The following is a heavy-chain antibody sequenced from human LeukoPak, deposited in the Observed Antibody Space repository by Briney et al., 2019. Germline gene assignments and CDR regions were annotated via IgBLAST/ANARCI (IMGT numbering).Heavy chain of an antibody. CDR1: GFTFSSYA. V-gene: IGHV3-30*04. CDR3: ARDGIAAAGTVSYYYMDV. Sequence: GGSLRLSCAASGFTFSSYAMHWVRQAPGKGLEWVAVISYDGSNKYYADSVKGRFTISRDNSKNTLYLQMNSLRAEDTAVYYCARDGIAAAGTVSYYYMDVWGKGTTVTVSS. J-gene: IGHJ6*03. D-gene: IGHD6-13*01. CDR2: ISYDGSNK.